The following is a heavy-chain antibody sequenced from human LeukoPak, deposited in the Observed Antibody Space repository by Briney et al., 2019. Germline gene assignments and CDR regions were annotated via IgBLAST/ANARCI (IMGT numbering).Heavy chain of an antibody. Sequence: SETLSLTCTVSGGSISRTTHYWGWIRQPPGKGLEWIGTIYYSGSSYYNPSLKSRVTISVDTSKNHFSVTLSSVTAADTAVYYCARLSVVSTFFDYWGQGTLVTVSS. CDR3: ARLSVVSTFFDY. D-gene: IGHD2-2*01. CDR1: GGSISRTTHY. CDR2: IYYSGSS. V-gene: IGHV4-39*02. J-gene: IGHJ4*02.